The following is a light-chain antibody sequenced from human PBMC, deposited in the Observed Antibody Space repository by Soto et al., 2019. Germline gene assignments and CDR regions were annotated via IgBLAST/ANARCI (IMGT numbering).Light chain of an antibody. CDR3: QEYKDRPFT. Sequence: EIGMTQSPAILSVSRGERATLSCRASQSVSNTLTWYQHKPGQAPRLLIYHASTRATGIQARFSGSGSGTEFTLTISSLQSEDFAVYYCQEYKDRPFTFGAGTRVDIK. V-gene: IGKV3-15*01. CDR2: HAS. J-gene: IGKJ3*01. CDR1: QSVSNT.